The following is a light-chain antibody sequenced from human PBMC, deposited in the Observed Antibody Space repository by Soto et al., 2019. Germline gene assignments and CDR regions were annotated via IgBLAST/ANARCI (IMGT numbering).Light chain of an antibody. V-gene: IGKV1-33*01. CDR3: QRSGDLPWT. Sequence: DIPLTQSPSSLSAPLGDRVTITCQASKDMKNYLNWYQQKPGQAPKLLIYAASILETGVPSRFRGRGTGLSFTVTIRSLQPEDISACYCQRSGDLPWTFGQGTKLSIK. CDR1: KDMKNY. CDR2: AAS. J-gene: IGKJ1*01.